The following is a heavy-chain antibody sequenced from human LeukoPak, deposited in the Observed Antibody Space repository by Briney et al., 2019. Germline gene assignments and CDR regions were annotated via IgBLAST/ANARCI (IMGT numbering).Heavy chain of an antibody. CDR1: GYTFTGYY. CDR3: ARVFRPNYYDSSDAFDI. D-gene: IGHD3-22*01. Sequence: GASVKVSCKASGYTFTGYYVHWVRQAPGQGLEWMGWINPNSGGTNYAQKFQGRVTMTRDTSISTAYMELSRLRSDDTAVYYCARVFRPNYYDSSDAFDIWGQGTMVTVSS. J-gene: IGHJ3*02. V-gene: IGHV1-2*02. CDR2: INPNSGGT.